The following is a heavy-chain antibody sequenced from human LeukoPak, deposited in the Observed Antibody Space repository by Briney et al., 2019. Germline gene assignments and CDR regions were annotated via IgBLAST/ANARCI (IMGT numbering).Heavy chain of an antibody. V-gene: IGHV1-46*01. D-gene: IGHD3-22*01. CDR2: INPSGGST. CDR3: ARGAVYSGYYYVRPNNWFDP. CDR1: GYTFTSYY. J-gene: IGHJ5*02. Sequence: ASVKASCKASGYTFTSYYMHWVRQAPGQGLEWMGIINPSGGSTSYAQKFQGRVTMTRDTSTRTVYMELSSLRSEDTAVYYCARGAVYSGYYYVRPNNWFDPWGQGTLVTVSS.